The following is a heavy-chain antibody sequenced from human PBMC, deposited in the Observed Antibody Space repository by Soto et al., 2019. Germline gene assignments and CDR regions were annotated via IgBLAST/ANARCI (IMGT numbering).Heavy chain of an antibody. V-gene: IGHV4-34*01. D-gene: IGHD3-22*01. Sequence: SETLSLTCAVYGGSFSGYYWSWIRQPPGKGLEWIGEINHSGSTNYNPSLKSRVTISVDTSKNQFSLKLSSVTAADTAVYYCARRGRSYYYDSSGSFDYWGQGTLVTVSS. CDR1: GGSFSGYY. J-gene: IGHJ4*02. CDR3: ARRGRSYYYDSSGSFDY. CDR2: INHSGST.